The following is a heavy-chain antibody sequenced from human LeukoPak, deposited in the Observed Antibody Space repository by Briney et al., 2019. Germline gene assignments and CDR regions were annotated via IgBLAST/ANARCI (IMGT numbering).Heavy chain of an antibody. Sequence: SVKVSCKASGGAFSSYAISWVRQAPGQGLEWMGRIIPIFGTANYAQKFQGRVTITTDESTSTAYMELSSLRSEDTAVYYCARDCSGGSCYSLALDYWGQGTLVTVSS. CDR3: ARDCSGGSCYSLALDY. CDR2: IIPIFGTA. D-gene: IGHD2-15*01. V-gene: IGHV1-69*05. CDR1: GGAFSSYA. J-gene: IGHJ4*02.